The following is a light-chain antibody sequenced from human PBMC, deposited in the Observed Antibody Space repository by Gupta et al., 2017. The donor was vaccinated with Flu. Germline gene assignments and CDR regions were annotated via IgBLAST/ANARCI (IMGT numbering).Light chain of an antibody. Sequence: DIVLTQSPGTLSLSPGETATLSCRASQYVNNNFLAWYQHKPGQAPRLLIYGASNRAAGTPDRFWGSGSGTEFTLTINSLEPADFAVYFCQQYGVSHRTFGQGTKVEVK. CDR2: GAS. CDR3: QQYGVSHRT. CDR1: QYVNNNF. J-gene: IGKJ1*01. V-gene: IGKV3-20*01.